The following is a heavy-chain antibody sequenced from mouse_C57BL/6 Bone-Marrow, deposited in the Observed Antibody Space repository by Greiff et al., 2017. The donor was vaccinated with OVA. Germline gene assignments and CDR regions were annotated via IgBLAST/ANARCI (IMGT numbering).Heavy chain of an antibody. CDR1: GYTFTSYD. Sequence: VQLQQSGPELVKPGASVKLSCKASGYTFTSYDINWVKQRPGQGLEWIGWIYPRDGSPKYNEKFKGKATLTVDTSSSTAYMELHSLTSEDSAVYFWARGEDSSGPTWFAYWGQGTLVTVSA. D-gene: IGHD3-2*02. CDR3: ARGEDSSGPTWFAY. V-gene: IGHV1-85*01. CDR2: IYPRDGSP. J-gene: IGHJ3*01.